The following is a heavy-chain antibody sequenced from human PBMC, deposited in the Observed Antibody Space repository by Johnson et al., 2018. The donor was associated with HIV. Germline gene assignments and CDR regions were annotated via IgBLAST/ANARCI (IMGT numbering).Heavy chain of an antibody. V-gene: IGHV3-11*04. J-gene: IGHJ3*02. Sequence: QVQVVESGGGLVKPGGSLRLSCAASGFSFSDYYMSLIRQAPGKGLEWVSRINSSCSTIYYADSVKGRFTISRDNAKNSLYLQMNSLGAEDTAVYYCARIIAARIDDAFDIWGQGTMVTVSS. CDR3: ARIIAARIDDAFDI. D-gene: IGHD6-6*01. CDR1: GFSFSDYY. CDR2: INSSCSTI.